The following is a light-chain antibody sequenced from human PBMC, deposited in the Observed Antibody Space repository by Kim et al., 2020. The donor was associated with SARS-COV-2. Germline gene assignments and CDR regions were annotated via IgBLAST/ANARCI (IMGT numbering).Light chain of an antibody. CDR3: NSRDSSGNLDV. CDR1: SLRTYY. V-gene: IGLV3-19*01. CDR2: DKN. J-gene: IGLJ2*01. Sequence: SSELTQDPAVSVALGQTVRITCQGDSLRTYYASWYQQKPGQAPVLVIYDKNNRPSGIPDRFSGSSSGDTASLTITGAQAEDEADYYCNSRDSSGNLDVFG.